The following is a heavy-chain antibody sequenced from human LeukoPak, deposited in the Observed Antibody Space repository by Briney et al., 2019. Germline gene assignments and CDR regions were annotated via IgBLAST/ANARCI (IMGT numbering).Heavy chain of an antibody. J-gene: IGHJ1*01. Sequence: GGSLRLSCSASGFTFSSYAKHWVRQAPGKGLEYVSSISSNGSSTYYADSVKGRFTISRDNSKNTLSLQMSSLSPEDTAVYYCVKTPLRLGELSPEYFQHWGQGTLVTVYS. CDR1: GFTFSSYA. D-gene: IGHD3-16*02. CDR3: VKTPLRLGELSPEYFQH. V-gene: IGHV3-64D*09. CDR2: ISSNGSST.